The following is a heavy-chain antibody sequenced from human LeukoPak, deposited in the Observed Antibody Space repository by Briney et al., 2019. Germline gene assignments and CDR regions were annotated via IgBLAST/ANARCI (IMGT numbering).Heavy chain of an antibody. CDR1: GFTFSSYA. J-gene: IGHJ3*01. V-gene: IGHV3-30*18. CDR3: AKFFTGEYVRAFDV. CDR2: ISYDGSNK. D-gene: IGHD3-10*02. Sequence: GGSLLLSCAASGFTFSSYAMHCVRQAPGKGLEWVAVISYDGSNKYYADSVKGRFTISRDNSKNTLYLQMNSLRAEDTAVYYCAKFFTGEYVRAFDVWGQGTMVTVSS.